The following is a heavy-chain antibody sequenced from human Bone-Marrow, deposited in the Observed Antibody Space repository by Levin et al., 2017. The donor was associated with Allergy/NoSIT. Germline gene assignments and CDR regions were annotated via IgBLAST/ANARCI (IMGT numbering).Heavy chain of an antibody. Sequence: GESLKISCKASGYTFTGYYMHWVRQAPGQGLEWMGWINPNSGGTNYAQKFQGRVTMTRDTSISTAYMELSRLRSDDTAVYYCARVDFYGSKWLRIWSQWLARGYFDYWGQGTLVTVSS. D-gene: IGHD5-12*01. CDR1: GYTFTGYY. V-gene: IGHV1-2*02. CDR2: INPNSGGT. J-gene: IGHJ4*02. CDR3: ARVDFYGSKWLRIWSQWLARGYFDY.